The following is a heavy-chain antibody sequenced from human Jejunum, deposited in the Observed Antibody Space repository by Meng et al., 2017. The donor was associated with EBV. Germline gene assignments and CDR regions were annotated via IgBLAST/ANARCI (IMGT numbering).Heavy chain of an antibody. D-gene: IGHD7-27*01. Sequence: QVHLVQSGGEVKKPGASVTVPCKTSGYTFNNCGISWVRQAPGQGLEWVGWISTYNGNTNYAQKLQDRLTVTTDTSTTTAYMELRSLRADDTAVYYCAIGYAAPGPLWGPIWGQGTLVTVSS. CDR1: GYTFNNCG. CDR3: AIGYAAPGPLWGPI. CDR2: ISTYNGNT. V-gene: IGHV1-18*01. J-gene: IGHJ4*02.